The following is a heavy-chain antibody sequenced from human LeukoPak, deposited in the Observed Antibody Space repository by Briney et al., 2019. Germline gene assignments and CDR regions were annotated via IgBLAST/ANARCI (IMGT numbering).Heavy chain of an antibody. CDR3: ARGLYGSGSPFDY. CDR2: IYYSGST. V-gene: IGHV4-59*01. Sequence: SETLSLTCTVSGGSISSYYWSWIRQPPGKGLEWIGYIYYSGSTNYNPSLKSRVTISVDTSKNQFSLKLSSVTAADTAVYCCARGLYGSGSPFDYWGQGTLVTVSS. D-gene: IGHD3-10*01. CDR1: GGSISSYY. J-gene: IGHJ4*02.